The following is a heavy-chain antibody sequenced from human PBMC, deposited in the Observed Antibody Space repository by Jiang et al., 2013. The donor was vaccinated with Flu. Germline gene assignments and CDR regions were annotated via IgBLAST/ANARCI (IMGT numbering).Heavy chain of an antibody. CDR3: ARASRGYFDY. CDR2: ISYDGSNK. Sequence: LEWVAVISYDGSNKYYADSVKGRFTISRDNSKNTLYLQMNSLRAEDTAVYYCARASRGYFDYWGQGTLVTVSS. D-gene: IGHD3-10*01. J-gene: IGHJ4*02. V-gene: IGHV3-30*04.